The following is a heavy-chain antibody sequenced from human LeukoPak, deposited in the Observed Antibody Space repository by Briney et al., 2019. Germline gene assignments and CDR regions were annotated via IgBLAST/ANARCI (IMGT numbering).Heavy chain of an antibody. D-gene: IGHD3-22*01. J-gene: IGHJ5*02. CDR1: GGSISSYY. CDR2: IYYSGST. Sequence: SETLSLTCTVSGGSISSYYWSWIRQPPGKGLEWIGYIYYSGSTNYNPSLRSRVTISVDKSKNQCSRTLSYGTAADTAVYYCARSIPYYSWFDPWGQGTLVTVSS. V-gene: IGHV4-59*01. CDR3: ARSIPYYSWFDP.